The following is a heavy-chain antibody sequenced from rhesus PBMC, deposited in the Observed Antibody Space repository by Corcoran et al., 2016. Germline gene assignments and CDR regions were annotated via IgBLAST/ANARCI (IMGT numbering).Heavy chain of an antibody. D-gene: IGHD3-3*01. CDR2: IYGSGGST. Sequence: QVQLPESGPGLVKPSETLSFTCPVSGGSISDSYYCNWSRTPPGKGLEWLGRIYGSGGSTSYNPSLKSRVTISKDTSKNQFSLKLSSVTAADTAVYYCAREWTRAFDFWGQGLRVTVSS. V-gene: IGHV4-147*01. J-gene: IGHJ3*01. CDR3: AREWTRAFDF. CDR1: GGSISDSYY.